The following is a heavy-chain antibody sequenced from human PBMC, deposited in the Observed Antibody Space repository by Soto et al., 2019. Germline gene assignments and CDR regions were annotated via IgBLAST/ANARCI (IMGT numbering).Heavy chain of an antibody. J-gene: IGHJ6*02. CDR1: GYTFTSYY. V-gene: IGHV1-46*01. CDR3: ARVPLYYDSSGYYYDHYYGMDV. Sequence: ASVKVSCKASGYTFTSYYMYWVRQAPGQGLEWVGIINPSGGTTNYAQKFQDRVTMTRDTSTSTVYMELRSLRAEDTAVYYCARVPLYYDSSGYYYDHYYGMDVWGQGTTVTVS. CDR2: INPSGGTT. D-gene: IGHD3-22*01.